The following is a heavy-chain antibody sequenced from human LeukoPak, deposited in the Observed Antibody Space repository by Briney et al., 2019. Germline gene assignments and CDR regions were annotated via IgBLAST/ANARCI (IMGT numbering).Heavy chain of an antibody. D-gene: IGHD2-15*01. CDR1: GLTFSSYW. CDR2: IKQDGSEK. CDR3: ASWGPAAYCSNGSCS. J-gene: IGHJ5*02. V-gene: IGHV3-7*01. Sequence: GGSLRLSCAASGLTFSSYWMTWARQAPGKGLEWVANIKQDGSEKYYVDSVKGRFTISRDNAKNSLYLQMNSLRVEDTAVYYCASWGPAAYCSNGSCSWGQGTLVTVSS.